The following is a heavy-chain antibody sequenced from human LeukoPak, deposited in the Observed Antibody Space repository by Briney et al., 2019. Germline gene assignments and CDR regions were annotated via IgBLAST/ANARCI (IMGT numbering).Heavy chain of an antibody. CDR1: GGSISSYS. CDR2: IYYIGST. D-gene: IGHD6-6*01. CDR3: ARTKRGIAARLRGINYYFDY. V-gene: IGHV4-59*01. Sequence: SETLSLTCTVSGGSISSYSWSWIRQPPGKGLEWIGYIYYIGSTNYNPSLKSRVTISVDTSKNQFSLKLSSVTAADTAVYYCARTKRGIAARLRGINYYFDYWGQGTLVTVSS. J-gene: IGHJ4*02.